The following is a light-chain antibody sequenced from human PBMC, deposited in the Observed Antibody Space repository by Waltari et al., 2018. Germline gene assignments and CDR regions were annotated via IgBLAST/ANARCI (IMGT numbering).Light chain of an antibody. V-gene: IGKV1-12*01. CDR3: QQANSFPHT. J-gene: IGKJ2*01. CDR1: QVIRTW. Sequence: DIQMTQSPSSVSASIGDRVNMTCRGSQVIRTWLAWYQQKPGRAPRLLVYSASSLVFGVPSRFSVSGSGTDFTLTINSVQPEDFGTYYCQQANSFPHTYGQGTNLE. CDR2: SAS.